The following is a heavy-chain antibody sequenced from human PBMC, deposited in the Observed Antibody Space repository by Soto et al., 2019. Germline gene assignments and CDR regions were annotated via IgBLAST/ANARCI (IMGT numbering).Heavy chain of an antibody. CDR1: GFTFSSYA. CDR3: AKAGAYEYVCERQDPHAFPTRRSFDL. J-gene: IGHJ2*01. D-gene: IGHD3-16*01. CDR2: ISGSGGST. V-gene: IGHV3-23*01. Sequence: GGSLRLSCAASGFTFSSYAMSWVRQAPGKGLEWVSAISGSGGSTYYADSVKGRFTISRDNSKNTLYLQMNSLRAEDTAVYYCAKAGAYEYVCERQDPHAFPTRRSFDL.